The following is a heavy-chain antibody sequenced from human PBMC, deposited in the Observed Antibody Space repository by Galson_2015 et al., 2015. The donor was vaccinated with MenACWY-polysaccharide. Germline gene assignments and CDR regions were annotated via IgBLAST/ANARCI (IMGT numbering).Heavy chain of an antibody. CDR3: AKDLGRGSEYNYGPLGLY. CDR2: ISGSGRGT. CDR1: GATFSSYA. J-gene: IGHJ4*01. Sequence: SLRLSCAAPGATFSSYAFSWVRQAPGKGLEWVATISGSGRGTFYADSVQGRFILSRDNPKNTLQLQMNSLRAEDTAVYYCAKDLGRGSEYNYGPLGLYWGQGTLVTVSS. V-gene: IGHV3-23*01. D-gene: IGHD5-18*01.